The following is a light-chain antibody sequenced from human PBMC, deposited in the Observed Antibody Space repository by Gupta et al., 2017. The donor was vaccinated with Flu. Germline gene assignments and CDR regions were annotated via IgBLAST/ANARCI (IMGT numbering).Light chain of an antibody. CDR2: DAS. V-gene: IGKV3-11*01. Sequence: ESVLTQSPATLSLSPGERATLSCRASQSVSRFLAWYQQKPGQAPRLLIYDASNRATGIPARFSGSGSGTEFTLTISSREPEDFAVYYCQQRSNWPSTFGQGTKVEIK. CDR1: QSVSRF. J-gene: IGKJ1*01. CDR3: QQRSNWPST.